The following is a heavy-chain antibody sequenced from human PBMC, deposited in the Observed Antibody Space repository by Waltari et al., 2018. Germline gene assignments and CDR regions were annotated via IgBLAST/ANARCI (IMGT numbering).Heavy chain of an antibody. J-gene: IGHJ4*02. CDR2: MNQDGSAK. V-gene: IGHV3-7*03. CDR3: ARVAWGLGQDN. D-gene: IGHD3-16*01. Sequence: EVQLVESGGGLVQPGGALRLSCAASGFRFSDFWMSWVRQAPEKGVEWVATMNQDGSAKLYVDSVRGRFTVSRDNAKNSLFLQRNSLRAEDTAVYYCARVAWGLGQDNWGQGTLVTVSS. CDR1: GFRFSDFW.